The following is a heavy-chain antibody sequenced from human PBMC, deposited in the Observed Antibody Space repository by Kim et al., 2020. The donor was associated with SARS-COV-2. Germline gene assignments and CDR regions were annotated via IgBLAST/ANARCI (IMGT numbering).Heavy chain of an antibody. D-gene: IGHD1-26*01. V-gene: IGHV3-66*01. Sequence: GGSLRLSCAASGFTVSSTYMSWVRQAPGKGLEWVSVIHSGGNTYYADSVKGRFTISRDNSKNTLYLQMNSLRAEDTAVYYCAREWELTGWGQGTLVTVSS. J-gene: IGHJ4*02. CDR3: AREWELTG. CDR1: GFTVSSTY. CDR2: IHSGGNT.